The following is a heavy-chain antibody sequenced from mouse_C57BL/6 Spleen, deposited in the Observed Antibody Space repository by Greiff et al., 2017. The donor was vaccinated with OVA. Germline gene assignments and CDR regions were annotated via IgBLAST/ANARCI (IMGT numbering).Heavy chain of an antibody. D-gene: IGHD1-1*01. CDR1: GFTFSSYA. CDR3: ARGSYYYGSSRWYFDV. Sequence: EVMLVESGGGLVKPGGSLKLSCAASGFTFSSYAMSWVRQTPGKRLEWVATISDGGSYTYYPDNVKGRFTISRDNAKNNRYLQMSHLKSEDTAMYYCARGSYYYGSSRWYFDVWGTGTTVTVSS. J-gene: IGHJ1*03. CDR2: ISDGGSYT. V-gene: IGHV5-4*03.